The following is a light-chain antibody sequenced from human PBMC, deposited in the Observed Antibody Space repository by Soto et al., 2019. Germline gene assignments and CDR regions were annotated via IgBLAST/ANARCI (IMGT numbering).Light chain of an antibody. Sequence: EIVLTQSPGTLSLSPGERATLSCRASQSVSSSYLAWYQQKPGQTPRLLFYGASSRATSITDRFSGSGSGTDFTLTISRLEPEDFAVYYCQQYGSSPFTFGPGTKVDIK. CDR1: QSVSSSY. J-gene: IGKJ3*01. CDR2: GAS. CDR3: QQYGSSPFT. V-gene: IGKV3-20*01.